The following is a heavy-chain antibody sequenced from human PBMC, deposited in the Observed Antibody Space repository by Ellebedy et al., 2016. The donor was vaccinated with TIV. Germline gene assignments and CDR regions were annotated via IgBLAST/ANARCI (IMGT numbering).Heavy chain of an antibody. J-gene: IGHJ4*02. CDR2: IFKSGDTT. CDR3: AKLAGVHPWYFDY. D-gene: IGHD2-15*01. CDR1: GFTFSSYS. Sequence: PGGSLRLSCEASGFTFSSYSMSRVRQAPGRGLEWVSTIFKSGDTTYYADSVKGRFTISRGNSKTTLSLQMNSLRAEDTAVYYCAKLAGVHPWYFDYWGQGTLVTVSS. V-gene: IGHV3-23*01.